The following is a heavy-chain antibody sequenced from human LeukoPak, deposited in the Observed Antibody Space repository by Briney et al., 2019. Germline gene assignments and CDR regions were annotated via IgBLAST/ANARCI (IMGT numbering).Heavy chain of an antibody. D-gene: IGHD2-15*01. V-gene: IGHV3-21*01. J-gene: IGHJ4*02. CDR2: ISSSSSYI. Sequence: GGSLRLSCAASGFTFSSYSMNWVRQAPGKGLEWVSSISSSSSYIYYADSVKGRFTISRDNAKNSLYLQMNSLRAEDTAVYYCARDTPTLGTRYFEYWGQGTLVTVSS. CDR3: ARDTPTLGTRYFEY. CDR1: GFTFSSYS.